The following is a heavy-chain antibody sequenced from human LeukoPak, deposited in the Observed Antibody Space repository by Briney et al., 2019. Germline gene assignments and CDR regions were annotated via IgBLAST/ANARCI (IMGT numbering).Heavy chain of an antibody. J-gene: IGHJ6*02. D-gene: IGHD3-9*01. CDR1: GFTFSSYW. CDR2: IKQDGSEK. Sequence: AGGSLRLSCAASGFTFSSYWMSWVRQAPGKGLEWVANIKQDGSEKYYEDSVKGRFAISRDNAKNSLYLQMNSLRAEDTAVYYCARVALRYFGGYGMDVWGQGTTVTVSS. CDR3: ARVALRYFGGYGMDV. V-gene: IGHV3-7*01.